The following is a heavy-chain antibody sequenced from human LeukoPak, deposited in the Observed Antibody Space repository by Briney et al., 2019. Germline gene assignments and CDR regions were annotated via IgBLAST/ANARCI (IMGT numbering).Heavy chain of an antibody. CDR3: AKDLRFDWTPYYFDY. Sequence: PGGSLRLSCAASGFTFSSYAMSWVRLAPGKGLEWVSAISGSGGSTYYADSVKGRFTISRDNSKNTLYLQMNSLRAEDTAVYYCAKDLRFDWTPYYFDYWGQGTLVTVSS. V-gene: IGHV3-23*01. CDR2: ISGSGGST. CDR1: GFTFSSYA. J-gene: IGHJ4*02. D-gene: IGHD3-9*01.